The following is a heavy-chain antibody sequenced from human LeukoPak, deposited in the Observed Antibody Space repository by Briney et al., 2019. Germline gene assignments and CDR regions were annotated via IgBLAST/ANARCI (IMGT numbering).Heavy chain of an antibody. Sequence: PSETLSLTCAVYGGSFSGYYWSWIRQPPGKGLEWIGYFYYSGSTNYNPSLKSRVTISVDTSKNQFSLKLSSVTAADAAVYYCAREAYTAMAHAFDYWGQGTLVTVSS. CDR3: AREAYTAMAHAFDY. CDR1: GGSFSGYY. CDR2: FYYSGST. D-gene: IGHD5-18*01. J-gene: IGHJ4*02. V-gene: IGHV4-59*01.